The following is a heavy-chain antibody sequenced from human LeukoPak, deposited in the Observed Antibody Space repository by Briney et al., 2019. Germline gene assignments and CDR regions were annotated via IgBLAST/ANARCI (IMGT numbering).Heavy chain of an antibody. Sequence: SETLSLNCTVSGASITSNYWSWIRQPAGKGLEWIGRMYVSGSSNYNPALKSRVSISVDTSKSQFSLRLSSVTAADTATYFCARGSYIISSGYYRPFDNWGQGIRVIVSS. CDR3: ARGSYIISSGYYRPFDN. J-gene: IGHJ4*02. CDR2: MYVSGSS. CDR1: GASITSNY. V-gene: IGHV4-4*07. D-gene: IGHD3-3*01.